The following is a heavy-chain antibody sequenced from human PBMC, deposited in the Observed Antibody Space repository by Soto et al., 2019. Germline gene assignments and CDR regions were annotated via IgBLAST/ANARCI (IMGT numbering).Heavy chain of an antibody. D-gene: IGHD3-16*01. Sequence: QVQLVESGGGVVQPGRSLRLSCAASGFNFRSYAMHWVRQAPGKGLEWVAAISYDGSDMYYTDSVKGRFTISRDNSENTLYVQMKSLRPEDTAVYYCAKSDRWQGVARDDFFDIWGQGTMVTVSS. V-gene: IGHV3-30*18. CDR1: GFNFRSYA. CDR3: AKSDRWQGVARDDFFDI. J-gene: IGHJ3*02. CDR2: ISYDGSDM.